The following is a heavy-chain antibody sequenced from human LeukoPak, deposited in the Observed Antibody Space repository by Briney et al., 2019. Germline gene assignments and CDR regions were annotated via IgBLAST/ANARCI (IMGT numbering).Heavy chain of an antibody. V-gene: IGHV1-69*06. J-gene: IGHJ4*02. D-gene: IGHD1-26*01. CDR2: IIPIFGTA. CDR3: ASTGMEGATQSDY. CDR1: GGTFSSHA. Sequence: SVKVSCKASGGTFSSHAISWVRQAPGQGLEWMGGIIPIFGTANYAQKFQGRVTITADKSTSTAYMELSSLRSEDTAVYYCASTGMEGATQSDYWGQGTLVTVSS.